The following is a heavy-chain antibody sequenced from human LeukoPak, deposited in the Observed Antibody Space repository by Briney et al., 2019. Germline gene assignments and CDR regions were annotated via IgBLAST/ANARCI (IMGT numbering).Heavy chain of an antibody. CDR1: GGSISSYY. CDR3: AREVEPISAMDKRDWYFDL. Sequence: SETLSLTCTVSGGSISSYYWSWIRPPPGKGLEWIGCIYYSGSTNYNPSLKSRVTISVDTSKNQFSLKLSSVTAADTAVYYCAREVEPISAMDKRDWYFDLWGRGTLVTVSS. V-gene: IGHV4-59*01. CDR2: IYYSGST. J-gene: IGHJ2*01. D-gene: IGHD5-18*01.